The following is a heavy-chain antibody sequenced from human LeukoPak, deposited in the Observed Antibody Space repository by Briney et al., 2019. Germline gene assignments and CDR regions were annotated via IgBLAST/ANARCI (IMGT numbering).Heavy chain of an antibody. CDR3: ASLCGGDCYSLSTDYYYYGMDV. Sequence: SETLSLTCAVHGGSFSGYYWSWIRQPPGKGLEWIGEINHSGSTNYNPSLKSRVTISVDTSENQFSLKLSSVTAADTAVYYCASLCGGDCYSLSTDYYYYGMDVWGQGTTVTVSS. CDR2: INHSGST. V-gene: IGHV4-34*01. CDR1: GGSFSGYY. J-gene: IGHJ6*02. D-gene: IGHD2-21*02.